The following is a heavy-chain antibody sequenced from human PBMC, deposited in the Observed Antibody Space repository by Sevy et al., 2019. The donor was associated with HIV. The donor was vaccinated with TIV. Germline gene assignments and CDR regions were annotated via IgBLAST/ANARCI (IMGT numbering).Heavy chain of an antibody. CDR2: VYYTGGT. V-gene: IGHV4-59*08. CDR1: GGSINSDH. J-gene: IGHJ3*02. Sequence: SETLSLTCTVSGGSINSDHWNWIRQPPGKGLEWIGYVYYTGGTNYNPSLKNRVTISVDRTKNQFSLKLTSVTAADTAVYFCARRNDFAIWGQGTMVTVSS. CDR3: ARRNDFAI.